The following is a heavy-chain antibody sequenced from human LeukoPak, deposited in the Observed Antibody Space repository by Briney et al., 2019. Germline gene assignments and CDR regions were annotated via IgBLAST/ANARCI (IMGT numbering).Heavy chain of an antibody. CDR3: ARDNGDYVVTPRNDAFDI. Sequence: SETLSLTCTVSGGSISSSSYYWGWIRQPSGKGLEWIGSIYYSGSTYYNPSLKSRVTISVDTSKNQFSLKLSSVTAADTAVYYCARDNGDYVVTPRNDAFDIWGQGTMVTVSS. D-gene: IGHD4-17*01. CDR1: GGSISSSSYY. V-gene: IGHV4-39*07. J-gene: IGHJ3*02. CDR2: IYYSGST.